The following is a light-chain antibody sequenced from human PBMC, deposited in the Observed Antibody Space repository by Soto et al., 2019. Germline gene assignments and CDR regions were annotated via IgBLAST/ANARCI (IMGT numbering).Light chain of an antibody. Sequence: DIQMTQSPSSLSASVADRVTITCRASQSITSYLNWYQQKPGKAPKLLIYAASSLQSGVPSRFSGSGSGTDFTLIISSLQPEDFATYYCQQSYSTHFTFGPGTKVDIK. CDR2: AAS. J-gene: IGKJ3*01. CDR1: QSITSY. CDR3: QQSYSTHFT. V-gene: IGKV1-39*01.